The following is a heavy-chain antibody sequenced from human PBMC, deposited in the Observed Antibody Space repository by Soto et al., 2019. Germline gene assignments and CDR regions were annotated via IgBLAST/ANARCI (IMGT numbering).Heavy chain of an antibody. Sequence: QVQLVESGGGVVQPGRSLRLSCAASGFTFSSYGMHWVRQAPGKGLEWVTVISNDGSNKYYADSVKGRFTISRDNWKNTRYLQLNSLRAGDTAVYYCATDLGGLVYTFDYWGQGTLVTVSS. V-gene: IGHV3-30*03. J-gene: IGHJ4*02. D-gene: IGHD6-19*01. CDR3: ATDLGGLVYTFDY. CDR1: GFTFSSYG. CDR2: ISNDGSNK.